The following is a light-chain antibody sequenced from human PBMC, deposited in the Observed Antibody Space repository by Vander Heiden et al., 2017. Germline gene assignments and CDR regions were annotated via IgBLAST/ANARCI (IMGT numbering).Light chain of an antibody. V-gene: IGLV3-1*01. CDR1: TLGNKY. J-gene: IGLJ2*01. Sequence: SYELTQPPSVSVSPGQTASITCSGDTLGNKYACWYQQRPGQSPVLVIYQDSKRPSGIPERFSGSNSGNTATLTISETQAMDEANYYCQAWDSNTAVFGGGTKLSVL. CDR2: QDS. CDR3: QAWDSNTAV.